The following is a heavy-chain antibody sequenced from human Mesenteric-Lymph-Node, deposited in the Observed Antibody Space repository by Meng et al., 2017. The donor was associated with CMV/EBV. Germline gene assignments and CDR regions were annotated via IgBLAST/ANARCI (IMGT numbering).Heavy chain of an antibody. V-gene: IGHV1-69*05. J-gene: IGHJ4*02. D-gene: IGHD3-3*01. Sequence: SGGTVRSYAISWVRQAPGQGLEWMGGIIPIFGTANYAQKFQGRVTITTDESTSTAYMELSSLRSEDTAVYYCARARTSFIVVTGFDYWGQGTLVTVSS. CDR3: ARARTSFIVVTGFDY. CDR1: GGTVRSYA. CDR2: IIPIFGTA.